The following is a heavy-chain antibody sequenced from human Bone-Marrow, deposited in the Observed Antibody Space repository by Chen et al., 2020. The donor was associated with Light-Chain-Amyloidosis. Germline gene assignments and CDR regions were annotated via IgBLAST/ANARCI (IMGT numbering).Heavy chain of an antibody. V-gene: IGHV5-51*01. J-gene: IGHJ4*02. CDR3: ARRRDGYNFDY. D-gene: IGHD5-12*01. Sequence: ISCKGSGYTFPNYWIGWVRQMPGKGLEWMGVIYPDDSDARYSPSFEGQVTISADKSITTAYLQWRSLKASDTAMYYFARRRDGYNFDYWGQGTLVTVSS. CDR1: GYTFPNYW. CDR2: IYPDDSDA.